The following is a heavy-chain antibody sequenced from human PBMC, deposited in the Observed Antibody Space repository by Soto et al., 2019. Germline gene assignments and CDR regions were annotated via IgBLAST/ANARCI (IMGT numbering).Heavy chain of an antibody. CDR2: INPNSGAT. J-gene: IGHJ5*02. CDR3: ARGGGTILDHLP. Sequence: ASVKVSCKASGYTFTGYFIHWVRQAPGQGLEWVGYINPNSGATKYAPRFQGRVTMTSDTSIRTAYMDLSNLRSDDTAVYYCARGGGTILDHLPCGLGTLVTVSS. CDR1: GYTFTGYF. V-gene: IGHV1-2*02. D-gene: IGHD3-3*01.